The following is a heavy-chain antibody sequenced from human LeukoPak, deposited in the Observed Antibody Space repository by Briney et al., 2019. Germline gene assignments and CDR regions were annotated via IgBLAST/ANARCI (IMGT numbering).Heavy chain of an antibody. J-gene: IGHJ4*02. V-gene: IGHV4-59*01. D-gene: IGHD5-12*01. Sequence: SETLSLTCTVSGDSINNYYWSWIRQPPGKRLEYIACAYNNGETNYNPSLKSRVAISVDTSKNHLSLNLSSVTAADTATYYCAGTTRWLAFDYWGQGILVTVSS. CDR2: AYNNGET. CDR1: GDSINNYY. CDR3: AGTTRWLAFDY.